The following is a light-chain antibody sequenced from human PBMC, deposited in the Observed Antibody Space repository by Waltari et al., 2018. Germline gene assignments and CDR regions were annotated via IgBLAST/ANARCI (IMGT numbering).Light chain of an antibody. Sequence: QSVLTQPPSASGPPGQRVTVPSFRITSKIGRNTVTWYQQLPGPAPTLLIYSNNQRPSGVPDLFSGSKSGTSASLAISGLQSEDEADYYCAAWDDSLNGPVFGGGTKLTVL. J-gene: IGLJ3*02. CDR3: AAWDDSLNGPV. V-gene: IGLV1-44*01. CDR2: SNN. CDR1: TSKIGRNT.